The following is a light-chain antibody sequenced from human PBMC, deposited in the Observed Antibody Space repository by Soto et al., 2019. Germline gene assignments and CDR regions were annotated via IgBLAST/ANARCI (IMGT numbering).Light chain of an antibody. CDR1: QSISNS. CDR3: QQHNNWPPST. Sequence: EIVMTQSPASLSVSPGETATLSCRASQSISNSLAWYQQKPGQAPSLLIYGASTRATGIPARFSGSASGTDFTLTISRLQTEDSSRYCGQQHNNWPPSTFGQETKLQIK. J-gene: IGKJ2*02. V-gene: IGKV3-15*01. CDR2: GAS.